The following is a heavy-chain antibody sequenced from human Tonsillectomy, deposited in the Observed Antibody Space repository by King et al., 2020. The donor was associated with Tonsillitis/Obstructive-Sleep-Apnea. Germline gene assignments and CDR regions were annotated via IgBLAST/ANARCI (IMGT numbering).Heavy chain of an antibody. CDR1: GFTFSSYG. Sequence: VQLVESGGGVVQPGRSLRLSCAASGFTFSSYGMHWVRQAPSKGLEWVAVIWYDGINKYYADSVKGRFTISRDNSKNTLYLQMNSLRAEDTCVYYCARAYSSRGRSSGVEYCLDYWGQGTLVTVSS. CDR2: IWYDGINK. D-gene: IGHD4-11*01. CDR3: ARAYSSRGRSSGVEYCLDY. V-gene: IGHV3-33*01. J-gene: IGHJ4*02.